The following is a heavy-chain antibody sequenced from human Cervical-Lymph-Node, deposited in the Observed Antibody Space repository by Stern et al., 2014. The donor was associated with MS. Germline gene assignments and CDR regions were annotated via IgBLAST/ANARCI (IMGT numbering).Heavy chain of an antibody. CDR2: IRHSGST. J-gene: IGHJ5*02. CDR1: GGSINIDNYF. CDR3: ATGGGIAVSHA. Sequence: QLQLHESGPGLVKPSETLSLTCSVSGGSINIDNYFWDWIRQPPGKGLEWIASIRHSGSTYYNPSLMSRVTISVDTSKNQFSLKLSSVTAADTAMYYCATGGGIAVSHAWGQGTLVTVTS. V-gene: IGHV4-39*01. D-gene: IGHD6-19*01.